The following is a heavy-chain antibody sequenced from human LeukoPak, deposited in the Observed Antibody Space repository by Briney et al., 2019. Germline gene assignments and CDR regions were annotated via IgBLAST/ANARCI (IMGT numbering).Heavy chain of an antibody. CDR1: GFTFSSYG. CDR3: ARATSGYADY. D-gene: IGHD5-12*01. Sequence: TGGSLRLSCAASGFTFSSYGMHWVRQAPGKGLEWVAVISYDGSNKYYADSVRGRFTISRDNSKNTLYLQMDSLRAKDTAVYYCARATSGYADYWGQGTLVTVSS. CDR2: ISYDGSNK. J-gene: IGHJ4*02. V-gene: IGHV3-30*03.